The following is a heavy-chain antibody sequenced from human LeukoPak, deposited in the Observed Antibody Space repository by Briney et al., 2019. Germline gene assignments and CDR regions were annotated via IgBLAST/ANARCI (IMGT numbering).Heavy chain of an antibody. CDR3: ARGPRNDP. Sequence: AASVKVSCKTSGYPFTTWEINSVRQAAGQGLEWMGWVHPNSGNTAYAQKFQGRVTMTRDTSISTAYMELSGLRDTAVYFCARGPRNDPWGQGTLVTVSS. V-gene: IGHV1-8*01. D-gene: IGHD1-14*01. J-gene: IGHJ5*02. CDR2: VHPNSGNT. CDR1: GYPFTTWE.